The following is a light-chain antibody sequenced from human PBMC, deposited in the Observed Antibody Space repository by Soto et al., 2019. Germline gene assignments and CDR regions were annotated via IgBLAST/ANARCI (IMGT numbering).Light chain of an antibody. CDR2: DAS. CDR3: QQYNSYSLS. V-gene: IGKV1-5*01. Sequence: DIQMIQSPSTLSASVGDRVTITCRATQSISSWLAWYQQKPGKAPNLLIYDASSLHSGVPSRFSGSGYGTEFTLSVSSLQPEDFATYYCQQYNSYSLSFGGGTRVEIE. CDR1: QSISSW. J-gene: IGKJ4*01.